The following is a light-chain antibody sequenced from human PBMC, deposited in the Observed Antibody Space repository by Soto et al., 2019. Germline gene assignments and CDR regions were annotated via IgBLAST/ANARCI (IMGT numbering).Light chain of an antibody. CDR2: LEGSGSY. Sequence: QLVLTQSSSASASLGSSVKLTCTLSSGHSSYIIAWHQQQPGKAPRYLMKLEGSGSYNKGSGVPDRFSGSSSGADRYLTISNLQSEDEADYYCETWASNARGVFGGGTKLTVL. CDR1: SGHSSYI. V-gene: IGLV4-60*03. J-gene: IGLJ2*01. CDR3: ETWASNARGV.